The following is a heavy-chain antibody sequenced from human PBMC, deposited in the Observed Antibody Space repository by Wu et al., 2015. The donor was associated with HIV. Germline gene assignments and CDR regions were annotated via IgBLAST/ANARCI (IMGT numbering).Heavy chain of an antibody. J-gene: IGHJ6*03. CDR3: AKEPVELERQSAHYYMDV. V-gene: IGHV1-18*01. CDR2: ISAYSGNT. D-gene: IGHD1-1*01. CDR1: GGTLSSYA. Sequence: QVQLVQSGAEVKKTGSSVRVSCKASGGTLSSYAISWVRQAPGQGLEWMGWISAYSGNTKYAQKLQGRVTMTTDTSTSSAYMELSSLRSEDTAVYYCAKEPVELERQSAHYYMDVWAKGTTVTVSS.